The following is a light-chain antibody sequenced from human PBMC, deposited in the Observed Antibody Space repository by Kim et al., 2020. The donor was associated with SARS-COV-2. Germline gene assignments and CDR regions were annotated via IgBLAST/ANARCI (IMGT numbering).Light chain of an antibody. CDR1: SSNIGAGED. CDR2: GNS. Sequence: GQRVTIACTGSSSNIGAGEDVHWYQQLPGTAPKLLIYGNSNRPSGVPDRFSGSKSGTSASLAITGLQAEDEADYYCQSYDSSLRGVFGGGTQLTVL. CDR3: QSYDSSLRGV. V-gene: IGLV1-40*01. J-gene: IGLJ3*02.